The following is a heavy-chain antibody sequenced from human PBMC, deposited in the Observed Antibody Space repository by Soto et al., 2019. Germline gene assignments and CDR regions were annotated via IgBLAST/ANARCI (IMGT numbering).Heavy chain of an antibody. D-gene: IGHD2-2*02. CDR3: TQGGYCSSTSCYTYGMDV. Sequence: GGSLRLSCTASGFTFGDYAMSWFRQAQGKGLGWVSFIRSKAYGGTTEYAASVKGRFTISRDDSKSIAYLQMNSLKTEDTAVYYCTQGGYCSSTSCYTYGMDVWGQGTTVTVSS. CDR1: GFTFGDYA. V-gene: IGHV3-49*03. J-gene: IGHJ6*02. CDR2: IRSKAYGGTT.